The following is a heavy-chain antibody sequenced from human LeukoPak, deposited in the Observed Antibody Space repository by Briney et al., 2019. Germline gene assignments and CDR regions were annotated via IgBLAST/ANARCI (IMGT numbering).Heavy chain of an antibody. Sequence: ASETLSLTCSVSGSSINSHYWSWLRQSPGKGLEGIGYVFNGGSTNYNPSLKSRVTMSLDTSRDQFSLRLSSVTAADTAIYYCASRPADSTWFGVFDYWSQGTLVTVSS. CDR2: VFNGGST. D-gene: IGHD3-10*01. CDR1: GSSINSHY. J-gene: IGHJ4*02. CDR3: ASRPADSTWFGVFDY. V-gene: IGHV4-59*11.